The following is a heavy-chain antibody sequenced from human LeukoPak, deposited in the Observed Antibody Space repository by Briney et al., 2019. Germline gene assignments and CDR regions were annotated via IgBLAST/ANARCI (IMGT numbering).Heavy chain of an antibody. CDR3: AKARITMVRGVTHFDY. Sequence: GGSLRLSCAASGFTFSSYWMSWVRQAPGKGLEWVANIKQDGSEKYYVDSVKGRFTISRDNSKNTLYLQMNSLRAEDTAVYYCAKARITMVRGVTHFDYWGQGTLVTVSS. J-gene: IGHJ4*02. CDR2: IKQDGSEK. V-gene: IGHV3-7*03. CDR1: GFTFSSYW. D-gene: IGHD3-10*01.